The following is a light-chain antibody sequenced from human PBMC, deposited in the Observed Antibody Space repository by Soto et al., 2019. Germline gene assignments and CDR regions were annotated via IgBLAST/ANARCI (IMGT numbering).Light chain of an antibody. J-gene: IGLJ1*01. CDR3: SSYTTSNTRQSV. Sequence: QSALTQPASVSGSPGQSITISCTGTSSDVGGYNYVSWYQHPPGKAPKLMIFDVSNRPSGVSNRFSGSKSGNTASLTISGLQPEDEADYYCSSYTTSNTRQSVFGTGTKLTVL. CDR1: SSDVGGYNY. CDR2: DVS. V-gene: IGLV2-14*03.